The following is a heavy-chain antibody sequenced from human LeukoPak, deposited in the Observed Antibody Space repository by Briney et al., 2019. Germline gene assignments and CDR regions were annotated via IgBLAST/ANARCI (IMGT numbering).Heavy chain of an antibody. CDR3: AKERDYGPADY. CDR1: GFTFGSSW. D-gene: IGHD4/OR15-4a*01. Sequence: PGGSLRLSCAASGFTFGSSWMHWVRRAPGKGLDWVSRINSDGSSIAYADSVKGRFTISRDNAKNTLYLQMNSLRAEDTAIYYCAKERDYGPADYWGQGTLVTVSS. J-gene: IGHJ4*02. CDR2: INSDGSSI. V-gene: IGHV3-74*01.